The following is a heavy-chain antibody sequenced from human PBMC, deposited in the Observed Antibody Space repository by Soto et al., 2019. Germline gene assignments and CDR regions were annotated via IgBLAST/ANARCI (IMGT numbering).Heavy chain of an antibody. CDR2: IIPIFGTA. CDR3: ARDRVGVVGGNYFDY. Sequence: QVQLVQSGAEVKKPGSSVKFSCKASGGTFSSYAISWVRQAPGQGLEWMGGIIPIFGTANYAQKFQGRVMITADESTSTAYMELSSLRSEDTAVYYCARDRVGVVGGNYFDYRGQGTLVTVSS. V-gene: IGHV1-69*01. D-gene: IGHD3-22*01. CDR1: GGTFSSYA. J-gene: IGHJ4*02.